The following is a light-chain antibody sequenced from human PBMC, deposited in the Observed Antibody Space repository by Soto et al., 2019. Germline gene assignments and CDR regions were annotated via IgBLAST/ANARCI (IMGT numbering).Light chain of an antibody. CDR1: SSDVGGYNY. V-gene: IGLV2-8*01. CDR2: EVS. J-gene: IGLJ1*01. Sequence: QSALTQPPSASGSPGQSVTISCTGTSSDVGGYNYVSWYQQHPGKAPKLMIYEVSKWPSGVPDRFSGSKSGNTASLTVSGLQAEDEAHYYCSSYAGSNNWNFGTGTKLTVL. CDR3: SSYAGSNNWN.